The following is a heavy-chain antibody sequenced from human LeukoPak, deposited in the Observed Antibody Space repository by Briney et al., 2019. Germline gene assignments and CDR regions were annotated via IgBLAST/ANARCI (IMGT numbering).Heavy chain of an antibody. CDR1: TFSVTNAW. J-gene: IGHJ5*02. D-gene: IGHD3-10*01. Sequence: AGGSLRLSCAASTFSVTNAWMSWVRQAPGKGLEWVGRIKSKTDGGTTDYAAPVKGRSTISRDDSKNTLYLQMNSLKTEDTAVYYCAFYYYGTRRFDPWGQGTLVTVSS. CDR3: AFYYYGTRRFDP. V-gene: IGHV3-15*01. CDR2: IKSKTDGGTT.